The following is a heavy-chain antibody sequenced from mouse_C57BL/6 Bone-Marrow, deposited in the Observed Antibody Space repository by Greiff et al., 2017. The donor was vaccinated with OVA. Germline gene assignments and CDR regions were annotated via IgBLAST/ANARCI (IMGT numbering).Heavy chain of an antibody. CDR2: ISSGGSYT. CDR1: EYEFPSHD. Sequence: EVMLVESGGGLVQPGESLKLSCESNEYEFPSHDMSWVRKTPDKRLEWVATISSGGSYTYYPDSVKGRFTISRDNAKNTLYLQMSSLKSEDTAMYYCARRYSNYLFAYWGQGTLVTVSA. CDR3: ARRYSNYLFAY. J-gene: IGHJ3*01. D-gene: IGHD2-5*01. V-gene: IGHV5-2*03.